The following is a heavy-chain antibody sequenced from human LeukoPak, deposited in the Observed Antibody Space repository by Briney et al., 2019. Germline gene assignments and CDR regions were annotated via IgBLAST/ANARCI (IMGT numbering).Heavy chain of an antibody. CDR1: GFTFSSYV. Sequence: GGSLRLSCAASGFTFSSYVMHWVRQAPGKGLEWVAIISYDGSNEYYADSVKGRFTISRDNAKNSLYLQMNSLRAEDTAVYYCARDQNDFSPLPHYYYYYMDVWGKGTTVTVSS. V-gene: IGHV3-30*04. CDR3: ARDQNDFSPLPHYYYYYMDV. CDR2: ISYDGSNE. J-gene: IGHJ6*03. D-gene: IGHD3-3*01.